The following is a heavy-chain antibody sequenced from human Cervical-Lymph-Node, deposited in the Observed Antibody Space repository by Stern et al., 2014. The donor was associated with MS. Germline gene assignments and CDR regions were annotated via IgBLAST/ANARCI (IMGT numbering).Heavy chain of an antibody. J-gene: IGHJ4*02. CDR3: ARQTTAWASDV. D-gene: IGHD1-14*01. V-gene: IGHV5-51*01. CDR2: IYPGDSET. Sequence: VQLVQSGAEVIRPGESLKISCKGSGFKFSIYWIAWVRQMPGKGLEWMGIIYPGDSETHYNPSFQGKVPMSADKSTRTAQRQWSSLNASDTAIYFCARQTTAWASDVWGQGTLVTVSS. CDR1: GFKFSIYW.